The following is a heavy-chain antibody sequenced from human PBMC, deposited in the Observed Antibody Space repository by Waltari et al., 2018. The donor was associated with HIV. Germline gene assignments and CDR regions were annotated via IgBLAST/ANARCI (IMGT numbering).Heavy chain of an antibody. V-gene: IGHV7-4-1*02. Sequence: QVQLVQSGSELKKPGASVKVSCKASGYSFTSYGINWVRQAPGQGLEWMGWINTNTGNPTYAQGFTGRFVFSLDTSVTTAYLQIRTLKAEDTALYYCARDRDVITVIAAPDLWGQGTMVTVYS. CDR1: GYSFTSYG. CDR3: ARDRDVITVIAAPDL. D-gene: IGHD6-25*01. J-gene: IGHJ3*01. CDR2: INTNTGNP.